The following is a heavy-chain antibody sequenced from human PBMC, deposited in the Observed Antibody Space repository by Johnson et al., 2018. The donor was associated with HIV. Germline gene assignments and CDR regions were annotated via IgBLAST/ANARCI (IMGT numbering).Heavy chain of an antibody. CDR1: GFTFSSYG. J-gene: IGHJ3*02. D-gene: IGHD6-19*01. CDR2: IRYDGSNK. CDR3: AKVARYGGSGWVDAFDI. Sequence: QEQLVESGGGVVQPGRSLRLSCAASGFTFSSYGMHWVRQAPGTGLEWVAFIRYDGSNKDYADSVTGRFTLSRDNSKNTVFLQMNTLRADDTAVYYCAKVARYGGSGWVDAFDIWGQGTMVTVSS. V-gene: IGHV3-30*02.